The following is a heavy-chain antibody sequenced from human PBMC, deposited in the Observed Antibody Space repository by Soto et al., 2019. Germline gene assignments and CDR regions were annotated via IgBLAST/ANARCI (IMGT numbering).Heavy chain of an antibody. Sequence: SETLSLTCTVSGGSISSGGYYWSWLRQPPGKGLEWIGYIYYSGSTYYNPSLKSRVTISVDTSKNQFSLKLSSVTAADTAVYYCASQKLGYNTFDPWGQGTLVTVSS. J-gene: IGHJ5*02. V-gene: IGHV4-30-4*01. D-gene: IGHD5-18*01. CDR2: IYYSGST. CDR3: ASQKLGYNTFDP. CDR1: GGSISSGGYY.